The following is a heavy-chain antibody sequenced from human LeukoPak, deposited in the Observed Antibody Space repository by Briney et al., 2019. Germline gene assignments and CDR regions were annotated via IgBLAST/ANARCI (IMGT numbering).Heavy chain of an antibody. CDR1: GFTFSSYW. CDR2: INSDGSST. Sequence: GGFLRLSCAASGFTFSSYWMHWVRQAPGKGLVWVSLINSDGSSTGYADSVKGRFTISRDNAKNTLYLQMSSLRAEDTAVYYCARDRGYAVDYWGQGTLVTVSS. CDR3: ARDRGYAVDY. J-gene: IGHJ4*02. V-gene: IGHV3-74*01. D-gene: IGHD5-12*01.